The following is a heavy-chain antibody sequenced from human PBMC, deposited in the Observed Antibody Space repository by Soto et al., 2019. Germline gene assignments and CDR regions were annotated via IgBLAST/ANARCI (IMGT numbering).Heavy chain of an antibody. V-gene: IGHV5-51*01. J-gene: IGHJ4*02. Sequence: GESLKISCKGSGYKFIDYWIGWVRQVPGKGLEWMGGIYPGDFDRKYSPSFQGQVTISADKSITTAYLQWSSLKASDTAIYYCARSYGGEYYDSRSYYYAYWGQGTLVTVSS. CDR3: ARSYGGEYYDSRSYYYAY. CDR1: GYKFIDYW. D-gene: IGHD3-22*01. CDR2: IYPGDFDR.